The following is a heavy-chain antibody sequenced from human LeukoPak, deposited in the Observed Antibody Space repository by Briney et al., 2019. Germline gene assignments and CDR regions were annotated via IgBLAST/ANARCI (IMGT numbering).Heavy chain of an antibody. V-gene: IGHV3-64D*06. CDR3: VLVVASDRYFDY. J-gene: IGHJ4*02. Sequence: GGSLTLSCSSSGFTFSTYAMHWVRQAPAKELDYVSVINGSGYRKYYADSVNGRLNIYRDNFKNKVYLQMSGLRVEDTAVYYCVLVVASDRYFDYWGQGTVVSVSS. CDR1: GFTFSTYA. D-gene: IGHD2-15*01. CDR2: INGSGYRK.